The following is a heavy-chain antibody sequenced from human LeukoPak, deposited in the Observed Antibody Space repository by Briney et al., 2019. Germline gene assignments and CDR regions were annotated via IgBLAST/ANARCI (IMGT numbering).Heavy chain of an antibody. CDR1: GFIFSTYW. CDR3: AKGAPGYCSGGSCWAFYGMDV. CDR2: ISGSGGST. V-gene: IGHV3-23*01. D-gene: IGHD2-15*01. J-gene: IGHJ6*02. Sequence: GGSLRLSSAASGFIFSTYWMSWVRQAPGKGLEWVSAISGSGGSTYYADSVKGRFTISRDNSKNTLYLQMNSLRAEDTAVYYCAKGAPGYCSGGSCWAFYGMDVWGQGTTVTVSS.